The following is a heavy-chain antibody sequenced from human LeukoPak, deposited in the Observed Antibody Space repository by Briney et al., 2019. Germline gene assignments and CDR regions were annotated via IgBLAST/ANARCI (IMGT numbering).Heavy chain of an antibody. D-gene: IGHD2-2*01. J-gene: IGHJ4*02. Sequence: GGSLRLSCAASGFTFSSYGMTWVRQAPGEGLEWVSAISGSGGSTSYADSVKGRFTISRDNSKNTLYLQMNSLWANDTAVYYCVRGLVAPDYWGQGTIVTVSS. CDR2: ISGSGGST. V-gene: IGHV3-23*01. CDR3: VRGLVAPDY. CDR1: GFTFSSYG.